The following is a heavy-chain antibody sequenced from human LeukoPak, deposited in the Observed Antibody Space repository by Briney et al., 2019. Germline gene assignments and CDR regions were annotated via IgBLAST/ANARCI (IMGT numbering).Heavy chain of an antibody. J-gene: IGHJ4*02. CDR3: AKDFSYYYGSGSYGFDY. D-gene: IGHD3-10*01. CDR2: ISGSGGST. V-gene: IGHV3-23*01. Sequence: GGSLRLSCAASGVIFSSYAMSWVRQAPGKGLEWVSAISGSGGSTYYADSVKGRFTISRDNSKNTLYLQMNSLRAGDTAVYYCAKDFSYYYGSGSYGFDYWGQGTLVTVSS. CDR1: GVIFSSYA.